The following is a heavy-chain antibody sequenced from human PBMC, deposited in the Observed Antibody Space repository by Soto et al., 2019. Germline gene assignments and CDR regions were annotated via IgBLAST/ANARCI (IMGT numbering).Heavy chain of an antibody. CDR1: GFTFSSYA. V-gene: IGHV3-23*01. J-gene: IGHJ2*01. CDR2: ISGSGGST. CDR3: AKSPNSGWYFDL. D-gene: IGHD3-10*01. Sequence: HPGGSLRLSCAASGFTFSSYAMSWVRQAPGKGLEWVSAISGSGGSTYYADSVKGRFTISRDNSKNTLYLQMNSLRAEDTAVYYCAKSPNSGWYFDLWGRGTLVTVSS.